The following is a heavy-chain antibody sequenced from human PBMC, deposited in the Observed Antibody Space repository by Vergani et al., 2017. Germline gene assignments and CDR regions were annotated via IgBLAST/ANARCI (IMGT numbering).Heavy chain of an antibody. CDR2: INHSGST. CDR1: GYSISSGYY. CDR3: ARGSRIQLWVLPYGMDV. J-gene: IGHJ6*02. V-gene: IGHV4-38-2*01. Sequence: QVQLQESGPGLVKPSETLSLTCAVSGYSISSGYYWSWIRQPPGKGLEWIGEINHSGSTNYNPSLKSRVTISVDTSKNQFSLKLSSVTAADTAVYYCARGSRIQLWVLPYGMDVWGQGTTVTVSS. D-gene: IGHD5-18*01.